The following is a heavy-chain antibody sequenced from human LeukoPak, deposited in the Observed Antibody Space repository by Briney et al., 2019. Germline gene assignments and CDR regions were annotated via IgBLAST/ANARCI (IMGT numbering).Heavy chain of an antibody. CDR3: ARIGLWAYGRFYFGF. D-gene: IGHD4/OR15-4a*01. Sequence: PGGSLRLSCAASGFTFSSYWMSWVRQAPGKGLEWVANIKQDGSEKYYVDSVKGRFTISRDNAKNSLYLQMSSLRAEDTAVYYCARIGLWAYGRFYFGFWGQGTLVTVSS. CDR2: IKQDGSEK. CDR1: GFTFSSYW. V-gene: IGHV3-7*01. J-gene: IGHJ4*02.